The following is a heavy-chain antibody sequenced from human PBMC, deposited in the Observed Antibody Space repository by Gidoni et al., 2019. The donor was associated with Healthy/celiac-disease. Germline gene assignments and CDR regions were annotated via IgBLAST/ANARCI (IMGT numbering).Heavy chain of an antibody. CDR1: GGPFSSYA. V-gene: IGHV1-69*01. D-gene: IGHD2-15*01. CDR3: AREWGLLRAGGSCHSCFDY. CDR2: IIPMFGTA. Sequence: QVQLVQSGAEVKKPGSSVKVSCKASGGPFSSYAISWVRQAPGQGLEWMGGIIPMFGTANYAQKFQGRVTITADESTSTAYRELSSLRSEDTAVYYCAREWGLLRAGGSCHSCFDYWGQGTLVTVSS. J-gene: IGHJ4*02.